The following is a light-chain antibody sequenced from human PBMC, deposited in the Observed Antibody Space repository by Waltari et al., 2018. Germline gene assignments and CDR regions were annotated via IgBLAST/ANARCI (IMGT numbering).Light chain of an antibody. V-gene: IGKV3D-11*02. CDR1: QSVSSY. J-gene: IGKJ4*01. CDR2: DAS. Sequence: VLTQSPATLSLSPGERAKLSCRASQSVSSYLSWYQQKPGQAPRLLIYDASNRATGIPARFSGSGPGTDFTLTISSLEPEDFEVYYCQQRSNWLLTFGGGTKVEIK. CDR3: QQRSNWLLT.